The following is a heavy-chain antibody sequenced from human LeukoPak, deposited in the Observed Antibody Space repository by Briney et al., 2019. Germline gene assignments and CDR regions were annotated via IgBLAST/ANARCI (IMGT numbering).Heavy chain of an antibody. CDR2: ISGSGGST. Sequence: GGTLRLSCAASGFTFSSHGMSWVRQAPGKGLEWVSTISGSGGSTYYADSVKGRFTISRDNSKNTLYLQMNSLRAEDTAVYYCARDLEWYSHYFDYWGQGTLVTVSS. D-gene: IGHD3-3*01. CDR1: GFTFSSHG. V-gene: IGHV3-23*01. J-gene: IGHJ4*02. CDR3: ARDLEWYSHYFDY.